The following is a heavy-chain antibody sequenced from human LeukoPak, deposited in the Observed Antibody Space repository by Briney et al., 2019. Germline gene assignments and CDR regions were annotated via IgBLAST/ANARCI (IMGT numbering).Heavy chain of an antibody. Sequence: GGSLRLSCAASGFTFSSYAMHWVRQAPGKGLEWVGRIKSKADGGTADHAAPVKGRFNISRDDSKNTLYLQMNSLKTEDTAVYFCTRNYYDRTGSLFYWGQGTLATVSS. CDR3: TRNYYDRTGSLFY. V-gene: IGHV3-15*01. CDR1: GFTFSSYA. CDR2: IKSKADGGTA. D-gene: IGHD3-22*01. J-gene: IGHJ4*02.